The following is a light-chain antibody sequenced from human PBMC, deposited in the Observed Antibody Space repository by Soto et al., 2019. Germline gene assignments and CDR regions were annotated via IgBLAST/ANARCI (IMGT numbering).Light chain of an antibody. CDR2: TES. V-gene: IGKV1-39*01. CDR1: QSISNF. J-gene: IGKJ5*01. CDR3: QQSYSTSIT. Sequence: DIQMTQSPSSLSASVGDRVTITCRASQSISNFLNWYQQTPGKAPKLLISTESTLQTGVPSRFDGSGSGTDLNLTINNLQPEDFATYYCQQSYSTSITCGQGTRLEIK.